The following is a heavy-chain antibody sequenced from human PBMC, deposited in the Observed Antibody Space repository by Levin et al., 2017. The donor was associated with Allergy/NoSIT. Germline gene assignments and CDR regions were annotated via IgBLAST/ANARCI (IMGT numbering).Heavy chain of an antibody. CDR3: ARDLGPGRYREMATIQLDY. D-gene: IGHD5-24*01. CDR1: GGTFSSYA. V-gene: IGHV1-69*13. J-gene: IGHJ4*02. Sequence: ASVKVSCKASGGTFSSYAISWVRQAPGQGLEWMGGIIPIFGTANYAQKFQGRVTITADESTSTAYMELSSLRSEDTAVYYCARDLGPGRYREMATIQLDYWGQGTLVTVSS. CDR2: IIPIFGTA.